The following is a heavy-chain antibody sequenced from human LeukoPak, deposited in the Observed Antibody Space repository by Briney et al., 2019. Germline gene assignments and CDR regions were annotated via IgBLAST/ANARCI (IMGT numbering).Heavy chain of an antibody. V-gene: IGHV5-51*01. CDR3: GMSGDRVPLQDDVFDV. D-gene: IGHD1-26*01. J-gene: IGHJ3*01. CDR2: IYPGDSGP. Sequence: GESLKISCKVSGYSFTSYCIGWVRQMPGKGLECMGIIYPGDSGPTYSPSFQGQVTISVDKSINTAYLQWSSLQAADTAMYYCGMSGDRVPLQDDVFDVWGQGTMVTVST. CDR1: GYSFTSYC.